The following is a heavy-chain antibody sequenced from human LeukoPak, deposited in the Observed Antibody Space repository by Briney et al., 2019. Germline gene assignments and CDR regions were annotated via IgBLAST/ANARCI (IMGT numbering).Heavy chain of an antibody. CDR1: GFTFSSYE. D-gene: IGHD1-26*01. CDR3: ARDRGGATSDY. CDR2: ISSSSSYI. J-gene: IGHJ4*02. Sequence: GGSLRLSCAASGFTFSSYEMNWVRQAPGKGLEWVSYISSSSSYIYYADSVKGRFTISRDNAKNSLYLQMNSLRAEDTAVYYCARDRGGATSDYWGQGTLVTVSS. V-gene: IGHV3-21*05.